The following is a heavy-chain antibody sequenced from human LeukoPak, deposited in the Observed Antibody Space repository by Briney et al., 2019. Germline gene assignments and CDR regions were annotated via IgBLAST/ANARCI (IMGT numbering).Heavy chain of an antibody. V-gene: IGHV1-69*05. Sequence: SVKVSCKASGGTFSSYAISWVRQAPGQGLEWMEGIIPIFGTANCAQKFQGRVTITTDESTSTAYMELSSLRSEDTAVYYCASKTTKGRRSSYYYYYMDVWGKGTTVTVSS. D-gene: IGHD1-14*01. CDR1: GGTFSSYA. CDR2: IIPIFGTA. J-gene: IGHJ6*03. CDR3: ASKTTKGRRSSYYYYYMDV.